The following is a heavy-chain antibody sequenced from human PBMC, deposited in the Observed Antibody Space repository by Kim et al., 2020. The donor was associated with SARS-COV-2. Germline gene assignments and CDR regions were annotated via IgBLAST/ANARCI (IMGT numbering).Heavy chain of an antibody. D-gene: IGHD3-3*01. V-gene: IGHV3-23*01. CDR2: ISGSGGST. J-gene: IGHJ6*02. Sequence: GGSLRLSCAASGFTFSSYAMSWVRQAPGKGLEWVSAISGSGGSTYYADSVKGRFTISRDNSKNTLYLQMNSLRAEDTAVYYCAKYYDFWSGYYEQGIYYGMDVWGQGTTVTVSS. CDR3: AKYYDFWSGYYEQGIYYGMDV. CDR1: GFTFSSYA.